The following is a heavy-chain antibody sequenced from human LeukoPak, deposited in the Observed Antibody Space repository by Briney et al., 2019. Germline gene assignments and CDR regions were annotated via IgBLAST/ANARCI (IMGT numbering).Heavy chain of an antibody. CDR3: ARDRGSTGYYYLDS. Sequence: GGSLRLSCAASGFTFSRYSMNWVRQAPGKGLEWVSYISISSTIYYADSVKGRFTISRDSATNSLYLQMNSLRAEDTAVYYCARDRGSTGYYYLDSWGQGILVTVSS. D-gene: IGHD6-19*01. J-gene: IGHJ4*02. CDR2: ISISSTI. V-gene: IGHV3-48*01. CDR1: GFTFSRYS.